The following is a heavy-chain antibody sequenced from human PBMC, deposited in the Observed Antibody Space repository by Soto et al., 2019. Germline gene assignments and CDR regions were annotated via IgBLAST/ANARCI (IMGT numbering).Heavy chain of an antibody. D-gene: IGHD5-18*01. V-gene: IGHV1-46*01. J-gene: IGHJ6*02. Sequence: GASVKVSCKASGYTFTSYYMHWVRQAPGQGLEWMGIINPSGGSTSYAQKFQGRVTMTRDTSTSTVYMGISSLKSEETAEYYSARDLGDSYGNYYYYYIGGCDRETTVTVAS. CDR1: GYTFTSYY. CDR2: INPSGGST. CDR3: ARDLGDSYGNYYYYYIGG.